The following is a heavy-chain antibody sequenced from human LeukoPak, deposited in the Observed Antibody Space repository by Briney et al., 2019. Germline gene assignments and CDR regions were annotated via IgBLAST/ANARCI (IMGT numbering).Heavy chain of an antibody. CDR3: ARDTPVYCSSTSCYYYMDV. V-gene: IGHV4-61*08. J-gene: IGHJ6*03. CDR2: IYYSGST. CDR1: GGSISSGGYY. Sequence: SETLSLTCTVSGGSISSGGYYWSWIRQPPGKGLEWIGYIYYSGSTNYNPSLKSRVTISVDTSKNQFSLKLSSVTAADTAVYYCARDTPVYCSSTSCYYYMDVWGKGTTVTVSS. D-gene: IGHD2-2*01.